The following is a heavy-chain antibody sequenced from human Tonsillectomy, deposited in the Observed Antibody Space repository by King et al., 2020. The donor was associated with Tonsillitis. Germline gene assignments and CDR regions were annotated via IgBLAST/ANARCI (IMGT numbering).Heavy chain of an antibody. Sequence: QLQESGPGLVKPSQTLSLTCTVSDGAITTGGYYWTWIRQHPGKGLEWIGYVSSSGRSYSNPSLQSRVSTSGDKSRNQFSLNLTSVTAADTAVCYCAIYSCSSRSGYNKLGSWFDPWGPGALVTVSS. CDR2: VSSSGRS. J-gene: IGHJ5*02. D-gene: IGHD2-2*02. CDR3: AIYSCSSRSGYNKLGSWFDP. V-gene: IGHV4-31*03. CDR1: DGAITTGGYY.